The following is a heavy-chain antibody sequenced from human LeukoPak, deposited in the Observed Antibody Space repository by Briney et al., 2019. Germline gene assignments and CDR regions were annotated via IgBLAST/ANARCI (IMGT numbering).Heavy chain of an antibody. Sequence: PGGSLRLSCAASGFTFSNAWMSWVRQAPGKGLEWVGRIKSKTDGGTTDYAAPVKGRFTISRDDSKNTLYLQMNSLKTEDTAVYYCTTGDYSGSYYMGGLFDYWGQGTLVTVSS. CDR2: IKSKTDGGTT. CDR3: TTGDYSGSYYMGGLFDY. D-gene: IGHD1-26*01. CDR1: GFTFSNAW. V-gene: IGHV3-15*01. J-gene: IGHJ4*02.